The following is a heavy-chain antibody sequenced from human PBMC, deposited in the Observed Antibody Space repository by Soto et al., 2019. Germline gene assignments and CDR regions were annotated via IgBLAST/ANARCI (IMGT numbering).Heavy chain of an antibody. V-gene: IGHV3-7*01. J-gene: IGHJ4*02. D-gene: IGHD3-16*01. CDR3: ARDVPLSKYDEKTYWGNDY. CDR2: LNEAGNDT. Sequence: EVQLVESGGNLVQPGGSLRLSCAASGFTFNNYWMSWVRQIPGKGLEWVADLNEAGNDTRYVDSVRGRFVISRDNAEKSVSLQMDSLRVEDTAVYYCARDVPLSKYDEKTYWGNDYWGQGTLVTVSS. CDR1: GFTFNNYW.